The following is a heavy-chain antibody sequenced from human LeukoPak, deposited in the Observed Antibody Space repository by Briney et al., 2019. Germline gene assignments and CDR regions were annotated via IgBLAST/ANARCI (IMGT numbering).Heavy chain of an antibody. CDR3: ARVATTVTTSNYFDY. CDR1: GFTFSSYA. V-gene: IGHV3-30*02. CDR2: IRRDGSNK. Sequence: GGSLRLSCAASGFTFSSYAMSWVRQAPGKGLEWVAFIRRDGSNKYYADSVKGRFTISRDNSKSTLYLQMNSLRAEDTAVYYCARVATTVTTSNYFDYWGQGTLVTVSS. D-gene: IGHD4-17*01. J-gene: IGHJ4*02.